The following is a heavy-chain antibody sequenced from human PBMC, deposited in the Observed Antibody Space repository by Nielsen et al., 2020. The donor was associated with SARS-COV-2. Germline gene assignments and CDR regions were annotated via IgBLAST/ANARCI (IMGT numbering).Heavy chain of an antibody. Sequence: SETLSLTCAVYGGSFSGYYWSWIRQPPGKGLEWIGEINHSGSTNYNPSLKSRVTIPVDTSKNQFSLKLSSVTAADTAVYYRARDRYCSSTSCLKNYFDYWGQGTLVTVSS. J-gene: IGHJ4*02. CDR3: ARDRYCSSTSCLKNYFDY. CDR2: INHSGST. D-gene: IGHD2-2*01. CDR1: GGSFSGYY. V-gene: IGHV4-34*01.